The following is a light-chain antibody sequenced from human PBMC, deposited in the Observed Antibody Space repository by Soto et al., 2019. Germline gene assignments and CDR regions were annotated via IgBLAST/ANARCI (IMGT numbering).Light chain of an antibody. CDR3: QQYYNWPRT. CDR2: GAS. Sequence: EVVLTQSPGTLSLSPGERATLSCRASQSVSSNYLAWYQQKPGQAPRLLIYGASSRATGIPDRFSGSGSGTEFTLSISSLQSEDFAVYYCQQYYNWPRTFGQGTKVDIK. CDR1: QSVSSNY. V-gene: IGKV3-20*01. J-gene: IGKJ1*01.